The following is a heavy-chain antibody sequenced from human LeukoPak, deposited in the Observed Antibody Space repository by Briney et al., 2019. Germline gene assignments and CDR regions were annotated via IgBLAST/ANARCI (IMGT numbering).Heavy chain of an antibody. CDR3: AKDPTPYGDQPFDY. V-gene: IGHV3-23*01. D-gene: IGHD4-17*01. CDR2: ISSSGGIT. CDR1: GFTFSSYA. Sequence: QPGGSLRLSCAASGFTFSSYAMSWVRQAPGKGLEWGSFISSSGGITYYADSVKGRFTISRDNSKNTLYLQMNSLRAEDTAVYYCAKDPTPYGDQPFDYWGQGTLVTVSS. J-gene: IGHJ4*02.